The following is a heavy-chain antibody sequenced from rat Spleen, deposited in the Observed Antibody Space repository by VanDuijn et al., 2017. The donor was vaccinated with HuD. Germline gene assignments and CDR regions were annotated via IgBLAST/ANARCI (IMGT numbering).Heavy chain of an antibody. V-gene: IGHV5-22*01. Sequence: EVQLVESGGGLVQPGRSLKLSCAASGFTLSDHYMAWVRQAPKKGLEWVASISYDGSSTYYRDSVKGRFTISRDNAKSTLYLQMNSLQTEDTASYYCARAGRNWELAYWGQGTLVTVSS. D-gene: IGHD5-1*01. J-gene: IGHJ3*01. CDR2: ISYDGSST. CDR1: GFTLSDHY. CDR3: ARAGRNWELAY.